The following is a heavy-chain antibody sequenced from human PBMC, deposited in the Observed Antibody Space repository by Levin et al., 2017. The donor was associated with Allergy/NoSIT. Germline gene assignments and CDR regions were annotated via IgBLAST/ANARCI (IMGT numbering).Heavy chain of an antibody. CDR1: GFVFGTFG. D-gene: IGHD4-17*01. J-gene: IGHJ4*02. CDR3: ARNGLTGESDF. V-gene: IGHV3-33*01. Sequence: LSGGSLRLSCTGSGFVFGTFGMHWVRQIPGKGLEWVAVVWFDETNTHYADPVKGRFIISRDNSKNTMYLTMNNLRVEDTAVYYCARNGLTGESDFWGQGTLVIVSS. CDR2: VWFDETNT.